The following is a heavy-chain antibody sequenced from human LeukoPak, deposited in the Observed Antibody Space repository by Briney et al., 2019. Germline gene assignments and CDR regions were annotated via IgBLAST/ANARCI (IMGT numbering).Heavy chain of an antibody. CDR1: GFTFSSYA. D-gene: IGHD3-10*01. Sequence: GGSLRLSCAASGFTFSSYAMSWVRQAPGKGLEWVSAISGGGGSTYYADSVKGRFTISRDNSKNTLYLQMNSLRAEDTALYYCARDRLTMVRGVDFDYWGQGSLVAVSS. CDR2: ISGGGGST. V-gene: IGHV3-23*01. J-gene: IGHJ4*02. CDR3: ARDRLTMVRGVDFDY.